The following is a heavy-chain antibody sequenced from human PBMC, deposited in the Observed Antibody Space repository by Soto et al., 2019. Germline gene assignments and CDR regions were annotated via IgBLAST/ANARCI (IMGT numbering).Heavy chain of an antibody. D-gene: IGHD6-13*01. Sequence: ASVKVSCKASGGTFSSYAISWVRQAPGQGLEWMGGIIPIFGTANYAQKFQGRVTITADESTSTAYMELSSLRSEDTAVYYCAGGGGYSSSWYGAHGWFDPWGQGTLVTVSS. CDR1: GGTFSSYA. J-gene: IGHJ5*02. CDR3: AGGGGYSSSWYGAHGWFDP. V-gene: IGHV1-69*13. CDR2: IIPIFGTA.